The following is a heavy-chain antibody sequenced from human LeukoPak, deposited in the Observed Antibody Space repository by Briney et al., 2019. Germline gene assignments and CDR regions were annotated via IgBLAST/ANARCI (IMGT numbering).Heavy chain of an antibody. Sequence: SVKVSCEASVFTFSNFYMHWVRQAPGQGLEWMGWINPNSGGTNYAQKFQGRVTMTRDTSINTAYMELSRLRSDDTAVYYCARGGFSRSSEFYYGMDVWGQGTTVIVSS. CDR3: ARGGFSRSSEFYYGMDV. CDR2: INPNSGGT. CDR1: VFTFSNFY. V-gene: IGHV1-2*02. D-gene: IGHD6-6*01. J-gene: IGHJ6*02.